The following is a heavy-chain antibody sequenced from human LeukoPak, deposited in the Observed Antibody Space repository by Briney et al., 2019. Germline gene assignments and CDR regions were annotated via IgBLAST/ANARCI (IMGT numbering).Heavy chain of an antibody. V-gene: IGHV1-46*01. Sequence: ASVKVSCKASGYTFTSYYMHWVRQAPGQGLEWMGIINPSGGSTSYAQKFQGRVTITADKSTSTAYMELSSLRSEDTAVYYCARDRVTSAAHYYYYGMDVWGQGTTVTVSS. CDR1: GYTFTSYY. J-gene: IGHJ6*02. CDR2: INPSGGST. CDR3: ARDRVTSAAHYYYYGMDV. D-gene: IGHD2-21*02.